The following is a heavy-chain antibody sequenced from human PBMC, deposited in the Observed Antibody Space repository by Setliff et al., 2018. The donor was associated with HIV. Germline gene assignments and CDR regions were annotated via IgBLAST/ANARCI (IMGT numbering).Heavy chain of an antibody. D-gene: IGHD3-10*01. J-gene: IGHJ4*02. V-gene: IGHV3-49*04. CDR3: SRSLGSYFDSAGYLRYFDY. CDR1: GFTFSNYW. CDR2: IRSKVYGGTT. Sequence: PGGSLRLSCAASGFTFSNYWMTWVRQAPGKGLEWVAFIRSKVYGGTTEYAASVKGRFAILRDDSTSIAYLQMNSLKTEDTGVYYCSRSLGSYFDSAGYLRYFDYWGQGTQVTVSS.